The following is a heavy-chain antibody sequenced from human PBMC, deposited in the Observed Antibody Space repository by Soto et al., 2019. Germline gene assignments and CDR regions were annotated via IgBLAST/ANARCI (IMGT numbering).Heavy chain of an antibody. D-gene: IGHD1-1*01. J-gene: IGHJ5*02. Sequence: GGSLRLSCAASGFTFSSYSMNWVRQAPGKGLEWVSSISSSSSYIYYADSVKGRFTISRDNAKNSLYLQMNSLRAEDTAVYYCARDGDGLELEPCSWFDPWGQGTLVTVSS. V-gene: IGHV3-21*01. CDR3: ARDGDGLELEPCSWFDP. CDR2: ISSSSSYI. CDR1: GFTFSSYS.